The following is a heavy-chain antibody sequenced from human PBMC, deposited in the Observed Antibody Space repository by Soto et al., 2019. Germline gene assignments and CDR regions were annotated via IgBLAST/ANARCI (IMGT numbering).Heavy chain of an antibody. CDR1: GGSISSSGYY. Sequence: SETLSLTCTVSGGSISSSGYYWSWIRQPPGKGLEWIGEINHSGSTNYNPSLKSRVTISVDTSKNQFSLKLSSVTAADTAVYYCARVSGIYYYGMDVWGQGTTVTVSS. CDR2: INHSGST. V-gene: IGHV4-39*07. J-gene: IGHJ6*02. D-gene: IGHD3-10*01. CDR3: ARVSGIYYYGMDV.